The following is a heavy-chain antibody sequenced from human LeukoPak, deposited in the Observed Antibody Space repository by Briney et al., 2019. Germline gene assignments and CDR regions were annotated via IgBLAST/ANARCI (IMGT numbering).Heavy chain of an antibody. CDR2: IYYSGST. CDR1: GGSISTVSYY. V-gene: IGHV4-61*01. CDR3: ARETSQKGAHYMDV. D-gene: IGHD3-16*01. J-gene: IGHJ6*03. Sequence: PSETLSLTCTVSGGSISTVSYYWSWIRQPPGKGLEWIGYIYYSGSTNYNPSLKSRVTISVDTSKNQFSLKLSSVTAADTAVYYCARETSQKGAHYMDVWGKGTTVTISS.